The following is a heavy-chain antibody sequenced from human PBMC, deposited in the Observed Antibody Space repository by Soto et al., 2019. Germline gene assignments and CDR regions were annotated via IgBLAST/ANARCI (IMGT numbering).Heavy chain of an antibody. Sequence: GGSLRLSCTASGFTFSDYGMSWSRQAPGKGLEWLGFVRRKANGGTTEYAASVKGRFTISRDDSKRIAYLQMDSLKTDDTSVYYSTTVVDNCGGGVWGQGTMVTVSS. CDR1: GFTFSDYG. J-gene: IGHJ6*02. D-gene: IGHD2-21*01. CDR3: TTVVDNCGGGV. V-gene: IGHV3-49*03. CDR2: VRRKANGGTT.